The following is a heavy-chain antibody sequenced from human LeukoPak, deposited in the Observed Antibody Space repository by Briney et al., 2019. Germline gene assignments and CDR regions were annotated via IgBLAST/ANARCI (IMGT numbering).Heavy chain of an antibody. V-gene: IGHV3-48*03. Sequence: GGSLRLSCAASGFTFSSYEMNWVRQAPGKGLEWVSYISSSGSNIYYANSVKGRFTISRDNAKNSLFLQMNSLRAEDTAVYYCARTAINVFQHWGQGPLVTVSS. D-gene: IGHD2-21*01. CDR2: ISSSGSNI. CDR3: ARTAINVFQH. J-gene: IGHJ1*01. CDR1: GFTFSSYE.